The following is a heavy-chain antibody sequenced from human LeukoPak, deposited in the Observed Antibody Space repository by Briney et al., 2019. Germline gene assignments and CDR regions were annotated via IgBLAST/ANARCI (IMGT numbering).Heavy chain of an antibody. CDR1: GGSFSGYY. D-gene: IGHD5-18*01. V-gene: IGHV4-34*01. Sequence: PSETLSLTCVVYGGSFSGYYWSWIRQPPGKGLEWIGEINNSGSTNYSLSLKSRVTISVDTSKNQFSLKLSSVTAADTAVYYCAKSRRYNYGSWDQYFDYWGQGTLVTVFS. CDR2: INNSGST. CDR3: AKSRRYNYGSWDQYFDY. J-gene: IGHJ4*02.